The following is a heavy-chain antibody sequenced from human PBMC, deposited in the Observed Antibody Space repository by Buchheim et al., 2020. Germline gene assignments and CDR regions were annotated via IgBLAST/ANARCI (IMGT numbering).Heavy chain of an antibody. CDR1: GFTVSSNY. CDR3: ARVRIAARPQFYYYGMDV. CDR2: IYSGGST. V-gene: IGHV3-66*01. J-gene: IGHJ6*02. Sequence: EVQLVESGGGLVQPGGSLRLSCAASGFTVSSNYMSWVRQAPGKGLEWVSVIYSGGSTYYSDSVKGRFTISRDNSKNTLYLQMNSLRAEDTAVYYCARVRIAARPQFYYYGMDVWGQGTT. D-gene: IGHD6-6*01.